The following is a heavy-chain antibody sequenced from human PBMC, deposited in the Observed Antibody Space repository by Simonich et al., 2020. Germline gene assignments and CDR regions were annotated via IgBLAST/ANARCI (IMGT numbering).Heavy chain of an antibody. D-gene: IGHD3-22*01. V-gene: IGHV3-23*01. CDR2: ISGSGGST. CDR1: GFTFSSYA. J-gene: IGHJ3*02. Sequence: GGGLVQPGGSLRLSCAASGFTFSSYAMSWVRQAPGKGLEWFSAISGSGGSTYYADSVKGLFTISRDNSKNTLYLQMNSLRAEDTAVYYCAKDLGERITMIVVVIDAFDIWGQGTMVTVSS. CDR3: AKDLGERITMIVVVIDAFDI.